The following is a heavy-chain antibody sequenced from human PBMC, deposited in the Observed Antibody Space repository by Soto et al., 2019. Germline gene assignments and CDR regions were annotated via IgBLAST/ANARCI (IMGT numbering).Heavy chain of an antibody. D-gene: IGHD5-12*01. J-gene: IGHJ1*01. Sequence: EVQLVESGGGLVQPGGSLRLSCAASGFTFSSYSMNWVRQAPGKGLEWVSYISSSSSTIYYADSVKGRFTISRDNAKNSLYLQMNSLRDEDTAVYYCARAEVDGYNLFWETNAEYFQHWGQGTLVTVSS. CDR1: GFTFSSYS. CDR3: ARAEVDGYNLFWETNAEYFQH. CDR2: ISSSSSTI. V-gene: IGHV3-48*02.